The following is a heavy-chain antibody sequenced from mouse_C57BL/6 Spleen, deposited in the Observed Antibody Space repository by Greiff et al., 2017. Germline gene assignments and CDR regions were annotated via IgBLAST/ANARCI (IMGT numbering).Heavy chain of an antibody. J-gene: IGHJ2*01. CDR3: ARDGYYEVYDIDY. CDR2: INPGSGGT. Sequence: QVQLQQSGAELVRPGTSVKVSCKASGYAFTNYLIEWVKQRPGQGLEWIGVINPGSGGTNYNEKFKGKATLTADKSSSTAYMQLSSLTSEDSAVYFCARDGYYEVYDIDYWGQGTTLTVSS. CDR1: GYAFTNYL. D-gene: IGHD2-3*01. V-gene: IGHV1-54*01.